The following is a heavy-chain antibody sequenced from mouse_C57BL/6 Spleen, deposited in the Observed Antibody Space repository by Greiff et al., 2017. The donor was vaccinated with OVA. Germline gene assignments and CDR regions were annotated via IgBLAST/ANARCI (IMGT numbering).Heavy chain of an antibody. J-gene: IGHJ3*01. Sequence: EVMLVESGGGLVQPGGSLNLSCAASGFTFSDYGMAWVRQAPRKGPEWVAFISNLAYSIYYADTVTGRFTISRENAKNTLYLEMSSLRSEDTAMYYCARHEGTGFAYWGQGTLVTVSA. CDR1: GFTFSDYG. D-gene: IGHD3-3*01. V-gene: IGHV5-15*01. CDR2: ISNLAYSI. CDR3: ARHEGTGFAY.